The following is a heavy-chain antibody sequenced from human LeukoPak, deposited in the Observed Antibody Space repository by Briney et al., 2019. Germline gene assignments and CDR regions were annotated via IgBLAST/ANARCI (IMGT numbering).Heavy chain of an antibody. CDR1: GGSFSGYY. CDR2: INHSGST. D-gene: IGHD5-18*01. J-gene: IGHJ4*02. V-gene: IGHV4-34*01. Sequence: SETLSLTCAVYGGSFSGYYWSWIRQPPGKGLEWMGEINHSGSTNYNPSLTSRVTISVDTSKNQFSLKLSSVTAADTAVYYCARGGWIQLWLRGGYFDYWGQGTLVTVSS. CDR3: ARGGWIQLWLRGGYFDY.